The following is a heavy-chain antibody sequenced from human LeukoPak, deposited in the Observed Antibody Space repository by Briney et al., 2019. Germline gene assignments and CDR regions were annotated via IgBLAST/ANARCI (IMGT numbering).Heavy chain of an antibody. CDR2: ISYDGSNK. CDR3: AKDDYYDTSGYRD. V-gene: IGHV3-30*18. D-gene: IGHD3-22*01. CDR1: GFTFSSYS. Sequence: GGSLRLSCAASGFTFSSYSIHWVRQAPGKGLEWVAVISYDGSNKYYADSVKGRFTISRDNSKNTLYLQMNSLRAEDTAVYYCAKDDYYDTSGYRDWGQGTLVTVSS. J-gene: IGHJ4*02.